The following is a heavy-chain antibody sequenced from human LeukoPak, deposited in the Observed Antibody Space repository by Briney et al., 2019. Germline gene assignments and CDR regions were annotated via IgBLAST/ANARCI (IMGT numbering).Heavy chain of an antibody. CDR1: GGSISSYY. CDR2: IYYSGST. D-gene: IGHD5-18*01. V-gene: IGHV4-59*08. Sequence: SETLPLTCTVSGGSISSYYWSWIRQPPGKGLEWIGYIYYSGSTNYNPSLKSRVTISVDTSKNQFSLKLSSVTAADTAVYYCASTGMVDTAMVTGFYFDYWGQGTLVTVSS. J-gene: IGHJ4*02. CDR3: ASTGMVDTAMVTGFYFDY.